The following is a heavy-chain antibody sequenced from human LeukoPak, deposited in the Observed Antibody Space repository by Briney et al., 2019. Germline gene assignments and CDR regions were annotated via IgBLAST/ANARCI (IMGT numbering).Heavy chain of an antibody. J-gene: IGHJ4*02. D-gene: IGHD6-19*01. V-gene: IGHV3-21*01. CDR3: ARDRLEQWLAGSQPHLDY. CDR1: GFTFSSYS. Sequence: GGSLRLSCAASGFTFSSYSMNWVRQAPGKGLEWVSSISSSSSYIYYADSVKGRFTISRDNAKNSLYLQMNSLRAEDTAVYYCARDRLEQWLAGSQPHLDYWGQGTLVTVSS. CDR2: ISSSSSYI.